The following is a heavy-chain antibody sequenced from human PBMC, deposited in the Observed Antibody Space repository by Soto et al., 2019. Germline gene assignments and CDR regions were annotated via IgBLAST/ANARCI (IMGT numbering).Heavy chain of an antibody. V-gene: IGHV1-69*01. CDR2: IIPIFGTA. J-gene: IGHJ4*02. CDR1: GGTFSSYA. CDR3: ARDCRYCSGGSCYSHCY. Sequence: QVQLVQSGAEVKKPGSSVKVSCKASGGTFSSYAISWVRQAPGQGLEWMGGIIPIFGTANYAQKFQGRVTITADESTSTADMELRSLRSEDTAVYYCARDCRYCSGGSCYSHCYWGQGTLVTVSS. D-gene: IGHD2-15*01.